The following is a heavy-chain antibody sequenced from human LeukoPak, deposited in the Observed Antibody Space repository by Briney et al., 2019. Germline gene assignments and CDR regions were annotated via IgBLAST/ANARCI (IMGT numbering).Heavy chain of an antibody. CDR3: ARGGVLRFLEWLSFDY. J-gene: IGHJ4*02. D-gene: IGHD3-3*01. Sequence: SVKVSCKASGGTFSSYAISWVRQAPGQGLERMGGIIPIFGTANYAQKLQGRITITPDESTSTAYMELSSLRSEDTAVYSCARGGVLRFLEWLSFDYWGQGTLVTVSS. CDR2: IIPIFGTA. V-gene: IGHV1-69*13. CDR1: GGTFSSYA.